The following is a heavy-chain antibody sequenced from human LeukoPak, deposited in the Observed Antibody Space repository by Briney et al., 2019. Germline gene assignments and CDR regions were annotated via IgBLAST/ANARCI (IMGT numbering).Heavy chain of an antibody. Sequence: KSGGSLRLSCAASGFTLSNAWMSWVRQAPGKGLEWVGRLKSKTDGGTTDYAAPVKGRFTISRDDSKNTLYLQMNSLKTEDTAVYYCTTVGSSLGVAGHDYWGQGTLVTVSS. CDR2: LKSKTDGGTT. V-gene: IGHV3-15*01. J-gene: IGHJ4*02. CDR1: GFTLSNAW. CDR3: TTVGSSLGVAGHDY. D-gene: IGHD6-19*01.